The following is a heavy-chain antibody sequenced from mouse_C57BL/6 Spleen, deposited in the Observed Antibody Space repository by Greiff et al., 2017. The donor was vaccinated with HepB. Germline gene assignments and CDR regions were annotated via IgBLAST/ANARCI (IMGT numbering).Heavy chain of an antibody. CDR1: GYTFTSCW. Sequence: QVQLQQPGAELVMPGASVKLSCKASGYTFTSCWMHWVKQRPGQGLEWIGEIDPSDSYNNYNQKLKGKSTLTVDKSSSTPYMQLSSLTSADSAVHYCEGREVEGYYATDYWGQGTTLTVSS. D-gene: IGHD2-3*01. V-gene: IGHV1-69*01. J-gene: IGHJ2*01. CDR3: EGREVEGYYATDY. CDR2: IDPSDSYN.